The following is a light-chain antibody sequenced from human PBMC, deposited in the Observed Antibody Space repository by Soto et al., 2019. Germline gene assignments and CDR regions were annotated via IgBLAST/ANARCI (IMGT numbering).Light chain of an antibody. J-gene: IGLJ2*01. V-gene: IGLV4-69*01. CDR1: SGHSSYA. CDR2: VNSDGSH. Sequence: QPVLTQSPSASASLGASVKLTCTLSSGHSSYAIAWHQQQPEKAPRYLMKVNSDGSHSKGDGIPDRFSGSTSGAERYLTISSLQSEDEADYYCQTRGTDILVVFGGGTKVTVL. CDR3: QTRGTDILVV.